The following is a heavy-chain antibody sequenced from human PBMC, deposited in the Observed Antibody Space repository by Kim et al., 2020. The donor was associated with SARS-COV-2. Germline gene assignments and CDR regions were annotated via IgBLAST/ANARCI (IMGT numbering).Heavy chain of an antibody. CDR2: ISSSSSYI. J-gene: IGHJ6*01. CDR1: GFTFSSYS. Sequence: GGSLRLSCAASGFTFSSYSMNWVRQAPGKGLEWVSSISSSSSYIYYADSVKGRFTISRDNAKNSLYLQMNSLRAEDTAVYYCARCALAAAGSRTKYYYYGMDVWGHGPTVSVSS. V-gene: IGHV3-21*01. D-gene: IGHD6-13*01. CDR3: ARCALAAAGSRTKYYYYGMDV.